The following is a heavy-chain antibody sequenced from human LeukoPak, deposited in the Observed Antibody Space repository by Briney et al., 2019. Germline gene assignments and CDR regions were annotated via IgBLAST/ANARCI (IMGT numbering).Heavy chain of an antibody. D-gene: IGHD6-19*01. CDR3: ARDHFPAVAAPFDY. J-gene: IGHJ4*02. Sequence: SQTLSLTCAISGDSVSINSAAWNWIRQSPSRGLEWLGNTYYRSKWYNDYAVSVKSRITINPDTSKNQFSLQLNSGTPEDTAVYYCARDHFPAVAAPFDYWGQGTLVTVSS. CDR1: GDSVSINSAA. CDR2: TYYRSKWYN. V-gene: IGHV6-1*01.